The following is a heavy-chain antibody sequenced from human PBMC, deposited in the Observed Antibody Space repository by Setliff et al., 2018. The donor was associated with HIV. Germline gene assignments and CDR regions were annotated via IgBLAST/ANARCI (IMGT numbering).Heavy chain of an antibody. CDR2: VDPEDDKT. J-gene: IGHJ4*02. D-gene: IGHD1-26*01. V-gene: IGHV1-69-2*01. CDR1: GGNFNSYT. Sequence: ASVKVSCKASGGNFNSYTISWVRQAPGKGLEWMGRVDPEDDKTIYAEKFQGRVTMTTATSSDTAYLYLNSLRAEDTAVYYCARDRYSGSSTDYWGQGTLVTVSS. CDR3: ARDRYSGSSTDY.